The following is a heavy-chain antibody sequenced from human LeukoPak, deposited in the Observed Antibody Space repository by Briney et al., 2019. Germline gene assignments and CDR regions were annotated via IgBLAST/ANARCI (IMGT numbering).Heavy chain of an antibody. CDR1: GGSISSYY. CDR3: ARVDPRYCSGGSCYSGAFDI. Sequence: SETLSLTCTVSGGSISSYYWSWIRQPPGKGLEWIGYIYYSGSTNYNPSLKSRVTISVDTSKNQFSLKLSSVTAADTAVYYCARVDPRYCSGGSCYSGAFDIWGQGTVVTVSS. J-gene: IGHJ3*02. CDR2: IYYSGST. V-gene: IGHV4-59*01. D-gene: IGHD2-15*01.